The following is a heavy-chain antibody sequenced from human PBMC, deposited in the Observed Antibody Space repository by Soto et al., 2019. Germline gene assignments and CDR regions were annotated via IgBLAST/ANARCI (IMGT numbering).Heavy chain of an antibody. V-gene: IGHV3-23*01. CDR1: GFTFSSYA. CDR2: ISGSGGCT. D-gene: IGHD2-2*01. Sequence: EVQLLESGGGLVQPGGSLRLSCAASGFTFSSYAMSWVRQAPGKGLEWVSAISGSGGCTYYADSVKGRFTISRDNSKKTQYQQKSRLRDDNTAVYYGAKPYLWNYCSRTSSVATDYWGQGTLVTVSS. CDR3: AKPYLWNYCSRTSSVATDY. J-gene: IGHJ4*02.